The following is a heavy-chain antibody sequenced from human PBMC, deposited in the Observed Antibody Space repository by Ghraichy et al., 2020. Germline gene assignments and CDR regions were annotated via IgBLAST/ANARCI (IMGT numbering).Heavy chain of an antibody. CDR3: AGSSAWDSYGSGSYAKASDAFDI. Sequence: SETLSLTCAVSGGSISSGGYSWSWIRQPPGKGLEWIGYIYHSGSTYYNPSLKSRVTISVDRSKNQFSPKLSSVTAADTAVYYCAGSSAWDSYGSGSYAKASDAFDIWGQGTMVTVSS. J-gene: IGHJ3*02. D-gene: IGHD3-10*01. CDR2: IYHSGST. CDR1: GGSISSGGYS. V-gene: IGHV4-30-2*01.